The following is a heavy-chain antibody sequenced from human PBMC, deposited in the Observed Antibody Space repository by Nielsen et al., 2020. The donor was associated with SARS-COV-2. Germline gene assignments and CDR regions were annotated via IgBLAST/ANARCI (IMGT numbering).Heavy chain of an antibody. V-gene: IGHV7-4-1*02. CDR2: ISTRTGNP. J-gene: IGHJ4*02. D-gene: IGHD6-19*01. CDR1: GYSFSSIS. Sequence: ASVKVSCKASGYSFSSISINWVRQAPGQGLEWMGWISTRTGNPTYAQGFTGRFVLSLGTSVSTAYLEITSLRGEDTAVYYCATEPAVAGQGRLDYWGQGTLVTVSS. CDR3: ATEPAVAGQGRLDY.